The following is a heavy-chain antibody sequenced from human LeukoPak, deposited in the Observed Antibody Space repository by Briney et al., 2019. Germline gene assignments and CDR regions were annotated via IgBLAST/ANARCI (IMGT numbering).Heavy chain of an antibody. CDR3: ARDWQYYDNIWGSYRHFHY. D-gene: IGHD3-16*02. CDR1: GFPFTGYH. CDR2: INPNSGGT. V-gene: IGHV1-2*02. J-gene: IGHJ4*02. Sequence: ASVKVSCKASGFPFTGYHMHWVRQAPGLGLEWMGWINPNSGGTNYAQKFQGRVTMTRDTSSSTAYMELSSLRSDDTAVYYCARDWQYYDNIWGSYRHFHYWGQGTLVTVSS.